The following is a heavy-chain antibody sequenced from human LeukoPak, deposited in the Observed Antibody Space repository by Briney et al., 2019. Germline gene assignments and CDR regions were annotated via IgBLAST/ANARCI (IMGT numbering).Heavy chain of an antibody. J-gene: IGHJ5*02. CDR2: NSAYNGNT. CDR3: ARDRGDYGVSWFDP. V-gene: IGHV1-18*04. CDR1: GYTFTSYG. D-gene: IGHD4-17*01. Sequence: ASVKVSCKASGYTFTSYGISWVRQAPGQGLEWMGWNSAYNGNTNYAQKLQGRVTMTTDTSTSTAYMELRSLRSDDTAVYYCARDRGDYGVSWFDPWGQGTLVTVSS.